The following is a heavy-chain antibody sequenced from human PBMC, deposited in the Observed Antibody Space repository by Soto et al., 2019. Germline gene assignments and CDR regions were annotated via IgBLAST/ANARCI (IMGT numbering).Heavy chain of an antibody. CDR1: GFTFSSYS. J-gene: IGHJ6*03. CDR2: ISSSSSTI. Sequence: GGSLRLSCAASGFTFSSYSMNWVRQAPGKGLEWVSYISSSSSTIYYADSVKGRFTISRDNAKNSLYLQMNSLRAEDTAVYYCASCPYYDFWSGSQPYYMDVWGKGTTVNVSS. CDR3: ASCPYYDFWSGSQPYYMDV. D-gene: IGHD3-3*01. V-gene: IGHV3-48*01.